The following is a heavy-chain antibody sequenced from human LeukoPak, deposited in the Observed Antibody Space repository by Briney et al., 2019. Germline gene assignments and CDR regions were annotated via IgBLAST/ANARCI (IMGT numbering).Heavy chain of an antibody. CDR3: ARPNYGWYFDL. CDR1: GFTFSTYW. Sequence: GGSLRLSCAASGFTFSTYWIHWVRQAPGKGLVWVSRINSDGSSTTYADSVKGRFTISRDNAKNTLYLQMNSLRAEDTDVYYCARPNYGWYFDLWGRGTLVTVSS. J-gene: IGHJ2*01. V-gene: IGHV3-74*01. CDR2: INSDGSST. D-gene: IGHD3-16*01.